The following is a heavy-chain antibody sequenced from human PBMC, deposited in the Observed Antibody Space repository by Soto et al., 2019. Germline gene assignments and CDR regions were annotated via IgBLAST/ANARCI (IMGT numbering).Heavy chain of an antibody. D-gene: IGHD2-15*01. CDR1: EFTFSSYG. J-gene: IGHJ3*02. V-gene: IGHV3-33*01. CDR3: AREGGYCSGGSCYSRAFDI. CDR2: IWYDGTNK. Sequence: QVQLVESGGGVVQPGRSLRLSCAASEFTFSSYGMHWVRQAPGKGLEWVAIIWYDGTNKYYADSVKGRFTISRDNSKNTLYLQMNNLRAEDTAVYYCAREGGYCSGGSCYSRAFDIWGQGTMVTVSS.